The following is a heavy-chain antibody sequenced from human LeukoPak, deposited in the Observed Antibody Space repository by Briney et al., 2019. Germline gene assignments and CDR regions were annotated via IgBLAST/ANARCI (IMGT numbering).Heavy chain of an antibody. CDR2: ISDVGSNK. CDR1: GFTFSSYG. V-gene: IGHV3-30*18. D-gene: IGHD6-13*01. CDR3: AKDRGYSSSWYVFGY. Sequence: GRSLRLSCAASGFTFSSYGMHWVRQAPGKGLEWVAVISDVGSNKYYGDSVKGRFTISRDNSKNTLYLQMNSLRAEDTAVYYCAKDRGYSSSWYVFGYWGQGTLVTVSS. J-gene: IGHJ4*02.